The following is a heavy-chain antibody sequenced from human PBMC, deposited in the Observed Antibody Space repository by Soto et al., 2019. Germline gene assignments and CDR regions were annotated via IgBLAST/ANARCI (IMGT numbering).Heavy chain of an antibody. D-gene: IGHD3-10*01. CDR2: IWYDGSNK. CDR1: GFTFSSYG. Sequence: QVQLVESGGGVVQPGRSLRLSCAASGFTFSSYGMHWVRQAPGKGLEWVAVIWYDGSNKYYADSVKGRFTIFRDNSKNTLYLQMNSLRAEDTAVYYCARDEGLGVNYSYYGVDVWGQGTTVTVSS. J-gene: IGHJ6*02. CDR3: ARDEGLGVNYSYYGVDV. V-gene: IGHV3-33*01.